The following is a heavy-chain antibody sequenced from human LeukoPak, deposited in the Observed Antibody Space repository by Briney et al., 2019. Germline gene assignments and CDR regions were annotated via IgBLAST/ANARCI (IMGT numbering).Heavy chain of an antibody. Sequence: ASVKVSCKASGYTFTSYGISWVRQAPVQGLEWMGWISAYNGNTNYAQKLQGRVTMTTDTSTSTAYMELRSLRSDDTAVYYCARDEGGYSYGLYYFDYWGQGTLVTVSS. CDR3: ARDEGGYSYGLYYFDY. CDR1: GYTFTSYG. J-gene: IGHJ4*02. V-gene: IGHV1-18*04. CDR2: ISAYNGNT. D-gene: IGHD5-18*01.